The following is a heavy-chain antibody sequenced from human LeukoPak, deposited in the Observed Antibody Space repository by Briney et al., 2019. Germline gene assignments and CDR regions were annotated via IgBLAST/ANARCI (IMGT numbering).Heavy chain of an antibody. Sequence: PGGSLRLSCAASGFTFSSYAMSWVRQAPGKGLEWVSGISGSGGSTYYADSVKGRFTISRDNSRNTLYLQMNSPRAEDTAVYYCAKGGLVVIGNGGAFDIWGQGTMVTVSS. V-gene: IGHV3-23*01. CDR1: GFTFSSYA. D-gene: IGHD3-22*01. J-gene: IGHJ3*02. CDR3: AKGGLVVIGNGGAFDI. CDR2: ISGSGGST.